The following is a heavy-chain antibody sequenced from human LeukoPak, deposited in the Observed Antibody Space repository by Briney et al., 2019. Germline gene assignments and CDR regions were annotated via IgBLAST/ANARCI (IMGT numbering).Heavy chain of an antibody. Sequence: GGSLRLSCAASGFTFSTYGMHWVRQAPGKGLEWVAVIWYDGSNKYYADSVKGRFTISRDNSKNTLYLQMNSLRAEDTAVYYCARDLPPHNWNDGHPIDYWGQGTLVTVSS. CDR2: IWYDGSNK. D-gene: IGHD1-1*01. V-gene: IGHV3-33*01. J-gene: IGHJ4*02. CDR1: GFTFSTYG. CDR3: ARDLPPHNWNDGHPIDY.